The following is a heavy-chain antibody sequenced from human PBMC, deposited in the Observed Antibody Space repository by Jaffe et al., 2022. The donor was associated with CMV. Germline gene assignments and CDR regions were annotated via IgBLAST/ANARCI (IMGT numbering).Heavy chain of an antibody. V-gene: IGHV3-15*02. Sequence: EVELVESGGALVKPGGSLRLSCAASGFTFIHAWMSWVRQAPGKGLEWVGRLKSTTDGGTTDYAAPVKGRFTISRDDSKNTLYLQMNSLKIEDTAVYYCTRYSNGNYYFDYWGQGTLVTVSS. CDR2: LKSTTDGGTT. CDR1: GFTFIHAW. CDR3: TRYSNGNYYFDY. D-gene: IGHD5-18*01. J-gene: IGHJ4*02.